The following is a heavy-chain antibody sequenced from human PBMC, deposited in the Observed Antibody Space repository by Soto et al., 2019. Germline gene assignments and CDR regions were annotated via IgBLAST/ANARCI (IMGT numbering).Heavy chain of an antibody. CDR2: ISGSGGST. CDR1: GFTFSSYA. D-gene: IGHD2-21*01. V-gene: IGHV3-23*01. Sequence: EVQLLESGGGLVQPGGSLRLSCAASGFTFSSYAMSWVRQAPGKGREWVSAISGSGGSTYYADSVMGRFTISRDNSKNTLYLQMNSLRAEDTAVYYCASTNLVASVAFDIWGQGTMVTVSS. CDR3: ASTNLVASVAFDI. J-gene: IGHJ3*02.